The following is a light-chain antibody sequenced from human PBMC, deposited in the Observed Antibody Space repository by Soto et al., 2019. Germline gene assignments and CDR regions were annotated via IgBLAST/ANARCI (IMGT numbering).Light chain of an antibody. CDR3: GSHAGNIHLG. J-gene: IGLJ2*01. Sequence: QSVLTQPPSASGSPGQSVTISCTGTSTDVGAYNYVSWYQQHPGKAPKLMIYEVTKRPSGVPDRFSGSKSGNTASLTVSGLQTEDEADYYCGSHAGNIHLGLGAGTQLTV. CDR1: STDVGAYNY. V-gene: IGLV2-8*01. CDR2: EVT.